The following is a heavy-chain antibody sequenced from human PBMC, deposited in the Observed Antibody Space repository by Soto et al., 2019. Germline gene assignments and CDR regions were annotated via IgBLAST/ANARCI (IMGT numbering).Heavy chain of an antibody. CDR2: LWSAGNT. V-gene: IGHV3-53*02. J-gene: IGHJ6*02. Sequence: DVQVVESGGGLIQPGGSLRLSCAASGCTVSSQYMSWVRQAPGKGLEWVSVLWSAGNTYYADSVRGRFTISRDNSKNTLFLEMSSLSADDTAVYYCAREAPMDVWGQGTTVTVSS. CDR3: AREAPMDV. CDR1: GCTVSSQY.